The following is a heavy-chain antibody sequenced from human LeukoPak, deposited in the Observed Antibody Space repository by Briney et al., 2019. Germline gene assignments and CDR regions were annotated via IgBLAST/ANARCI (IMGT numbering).Heavy chain of an antibody. CDR2: IYYSGST. V-gene: IGHV4-59*01. Sequence: SETLSLTCTVSGGSISSYYWSWIRQPPGKGLEWIGYIYYSGSTNYNPSLKGRVTISVDTSKNQFSLKLSSVTAADTAVYYCARAPYDILTRLGAFDIWGQGTMVTVSS. CDR3: ARAPYDILTRLGAFDI. D-gene: IGHD3-9*01. J-gene: IGHJ3*02. CDR1: GGSISSYY.